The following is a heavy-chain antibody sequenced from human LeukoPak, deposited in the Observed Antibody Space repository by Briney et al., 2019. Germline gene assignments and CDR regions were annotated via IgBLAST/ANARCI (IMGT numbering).Heavy chain of an antibody. D-gene: IGHD2-21*01. V-gene: IGHV3-33*08. J-gene: IGHJ4*02. Sequence: PGGSLRLSCAASGFTFSTYAMSWVRQAPGKGLEWVAIIWYDGSNEYYADSVKGRFTISRDNSKNTLYLQMNSLRAEDTAVYYCARALWPYYFDYWGQGTLVTVSS. CDR3: ARALWPYYFDY. CDR1: GFTFSTYA. CDR2: IWYDGSNE.